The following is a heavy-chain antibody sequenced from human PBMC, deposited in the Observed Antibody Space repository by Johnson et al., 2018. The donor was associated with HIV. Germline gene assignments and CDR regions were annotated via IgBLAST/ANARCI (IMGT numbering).Heavy chain of an antibody. D-gene: IGHD6-13*01. CDR2: IYSGGST. CDR1: AFTFSSND. J-gene: IGHJ3*02. CDR3: ARDGTSRGGAFDI. V-gene: IGHV3-66*01. Sequence: EVQLVESGGGLVQPGGSLRLSCGASAFTFSSNDMKWVRQAPGKGLEWVSVIYSGGSTYYADSVEGRFTISRDNSKNSLYLQMNSLRAEDTAVYYCARDGTSRGGAFDIWGQGTMVTVSS.